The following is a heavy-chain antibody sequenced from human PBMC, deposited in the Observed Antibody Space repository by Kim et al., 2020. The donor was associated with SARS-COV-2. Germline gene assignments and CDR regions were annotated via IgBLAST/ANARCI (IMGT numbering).Heavy chain of an antibody. J-gene: IGHJ4*02. CDR3: ARGYYSSYDY. D-gene: IGHD4-4*01. V-gene: IGHV1-3*01. Sequence: NKTNTQKFPGRDTMARDTSASTAYLELNSLRSEDTAVYFCARGYYSSYDYWGQGTLVTVSS. CDR2: NK.